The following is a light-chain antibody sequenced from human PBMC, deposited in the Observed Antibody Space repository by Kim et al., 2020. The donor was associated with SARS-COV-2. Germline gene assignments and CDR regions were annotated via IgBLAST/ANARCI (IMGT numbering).Light chain of an antibody. CDR2: DAS. V-gene: IGKV3-11*01. CDR3: QQYENSPWT. CDR1: QSVSSY. J-gene: IGKJ1*01. Sequence: EIVLTQSPATLSLSPGERATLSCRASQSVSSYLAWYQKKPGQAPRLLIYDASNRATGIPDRFSGSGSGTDFTLTISRLEPEDCAVYYCQQYENSPWTFGQGTKVDIK.